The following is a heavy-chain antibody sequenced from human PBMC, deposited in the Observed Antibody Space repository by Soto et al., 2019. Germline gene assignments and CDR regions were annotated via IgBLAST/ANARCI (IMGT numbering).Heavy chain of an antibody. CDR1: GGSISSHY. J-gene: IGHJ4*02. CDR3: ASTAHSSGWYSGGFDY. V-gene: IGHV4-59*11. Sequence: QVQLQESGPGLVKPSETLSLTCTVSGGSISSHYWSWIRQPPGKGLEWIGYIYYSGSTNYNPSLKSRVTISVDTSKNQFSLKLSSVTAADTAVYYCASTAHSSGWYSGGFDYWGQGTLVTVSS. CDR2: IYYSGST. D-gene: IGHD6-19*01.